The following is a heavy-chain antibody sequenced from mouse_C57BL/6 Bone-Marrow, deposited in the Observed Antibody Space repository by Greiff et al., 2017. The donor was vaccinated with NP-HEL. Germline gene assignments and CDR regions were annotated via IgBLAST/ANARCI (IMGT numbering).Heavy chain of an antibody. CDR1: GYTFTDYY. V-gene: IGHV1-19*01. CDR3: ARTGSSYPYWYFDV. J-gene: IGHJ1*03. D-gene: IGHD1-1*01. Sequence: VQLQQSGPVLVKPGASVKMSCKASGYTFTDYYMNWVKQSHGKSLEWIGVINPYNGGTSYNQKFKGKATLTVDKSSSTAYMEHNSLTSEDSAVYYCARTGSSYPYWYFDVWGTGTTVTVSS. CDR2: INPYNGGT.